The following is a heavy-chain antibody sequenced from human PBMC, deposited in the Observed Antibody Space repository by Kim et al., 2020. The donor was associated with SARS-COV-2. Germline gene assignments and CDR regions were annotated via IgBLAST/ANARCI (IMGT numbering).Heavy chain of an antibody. V-gene: IGHV4-59*01. J-gene: IGHJ4*02. CDR3: ARGVSGTTPYY. CDR2: IHYSGTT. Sequence: SETLSLTCTVSGGSISGYYWSWIRQTPGKGLDWIGNIHYSGTTKYNPPLSSRVTISVDTSKNQFSLKLSSVTAADTAVYYCARGVSGTTPYYWGQGTLVTVSS. D-gene: IGHD3-3*01. CDR1: GGSISGYY.